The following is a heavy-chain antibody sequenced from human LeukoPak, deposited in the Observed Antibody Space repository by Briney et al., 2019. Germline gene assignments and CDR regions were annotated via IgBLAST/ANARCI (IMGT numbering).Heavy chain of an antibody. J-gene: IGHJ6*03. CDR2: ISAYNGNT. D-gene: IGHD2-2*01. CDR3: ARDIRGVVPLGDYYMDV. Sequence: GASVKVSCKASGYTFTSYGISWVRQAPGQGLEWMGWISAYNGNTNYAQKLQGRVTMTTDTSTSTAYMELRSLRSDDTAVYYCARDIRGVVPLGDYYMDVWGKGTTVTVSS. V-gene: IGHV1-18*01. CDR1: GYTFTSYG.